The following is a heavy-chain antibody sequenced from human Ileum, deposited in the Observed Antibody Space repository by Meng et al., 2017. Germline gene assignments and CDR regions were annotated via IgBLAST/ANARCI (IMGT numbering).Heavy chain of an antibody. D-gene: IGHD4-17*01. Sequence: QLRLQESGPGRVKPSETLSLTCSVSSGSFPNNNYSWVWIRRPPGKGLEWIGSIYYGGSTYYNPSLKSRVTISVDTSTNQFSLKLISVTAADTAVYYCARRAHYGDPPRWGQGTLVTVSS. CDR3: ARRAHYGDPPR. CDR2: IYYGGST. J-gene: IGHJ4*02. CDR1: SGSFPNNNYS. V-gene: IGHV4-39*01.